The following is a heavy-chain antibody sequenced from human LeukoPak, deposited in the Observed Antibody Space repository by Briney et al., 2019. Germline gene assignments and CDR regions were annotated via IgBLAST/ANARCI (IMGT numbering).Heavy chain of an antibody. CDR2: INHSGST. CDR3: TYSGSNYPDY. J-gene: IGHJ4*02. Sequence: SETLSLTCAVYGGSFSGYYWTWIRQPPGKGLEWIGEINHSGSTNYNPSLKSRVTISLGTSKNQFSLRLSSVTAADTAVYYCTYSGSNYPDYWGQGTLVIVSS. D-gene: IGHD1-26*01. CDR1: GGSFSGYY. V-gene: IGHV4-34*01.